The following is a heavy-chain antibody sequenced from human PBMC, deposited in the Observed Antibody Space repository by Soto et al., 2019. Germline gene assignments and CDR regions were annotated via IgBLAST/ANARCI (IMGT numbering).Heavy chain of an antibody. Sequence: SGPTLVNPTQTLTLTCTFSGFTLATNEMRVTWIRQPPGKALEWLARIDWDDDKFYSTSLKTRLTISKDTSKNQVVLTMTNMDPADTATYYCARMRCSSSSCYYIDYWGQGALVTVSS. CDR2: IDWDDDK. CDR3: ARMRCSSSSCYYIDY. CDR1: GFTLATNEMR. V-gene: IGHV2-70*04. J-gene: IGHJ4*02. D-gene: IGHD2-2*01.